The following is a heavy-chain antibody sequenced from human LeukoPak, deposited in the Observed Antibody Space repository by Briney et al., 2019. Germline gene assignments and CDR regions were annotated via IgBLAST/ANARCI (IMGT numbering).Heavy chain of an antibody. V-gene: IGHV1-18*04. CDR1: GYTFTRYG. D-gene: IGHD5-18*01. CDR2: ISAYNGNT. Sequence: ASVKVSCKASGYTFTRYGISWVRQAPGQGLEWMGWISAYNGNTNYAQKLQGRVTMTTDTSTSTAYMELRSLRSDDTAVYYCAREKRGYSYGYLDYWGQGTLVTVSS. CDR3: AREKRGYSYGYLDY. J-gene: IGHJ4*02.